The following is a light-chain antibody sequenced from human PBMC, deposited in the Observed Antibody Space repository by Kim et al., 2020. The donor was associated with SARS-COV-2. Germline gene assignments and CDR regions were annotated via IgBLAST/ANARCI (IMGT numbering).Light chain of an antibody. CDR2: GNS. V-gene: IGLV1-40*01. CDR1: SSNIGAGDD. Sequence: VTLSCPGSSSNIGAGDDVLWYQQLPGTAPIHLINGNSNRPSGVPDRFSGSKSGTSASLAITGLQAEDEADYYCQSYDSSLSYSVFGTGTKVTVL. CDR3: QSYDSSLSYSV. J-gene: IGLJ1*01.